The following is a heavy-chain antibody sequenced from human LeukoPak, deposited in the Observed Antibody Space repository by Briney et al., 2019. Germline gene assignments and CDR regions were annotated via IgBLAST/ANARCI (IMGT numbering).Heavy chain of an antibody. CDR1: GGSISSYY. V-gene: IGHV4-59*01. D-gene: IGHD1-26*01. Sequence: PSETLSLTCTVSGGSISSYYWSWIRQPPGKGLEWVSYIFHSGATKYNPSLKSRVTTSFDTSRKQFSLRLSSVTAADTAVYYCARNNNFVGTTNNDAFDIWGQGTMVTVS. J-gene: IGHJ3*02. CDR2: IFHSGAT. CDR3: ARNNNFVGTTNNDAFDI.